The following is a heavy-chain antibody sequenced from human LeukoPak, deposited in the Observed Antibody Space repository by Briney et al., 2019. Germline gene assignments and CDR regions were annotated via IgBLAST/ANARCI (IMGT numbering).Heavy chain of an antibody. J-gene: IGHJ4*02. Sequence: ASVKVSCKASGYTFTGYYMHWVRQAPGQGLEWMGWINPNSGGTNYAQKFQGRVTMTRDTSIIVYMDLSRLRSDDTAVYYCARGAHYHDSSDGYDYWGQGTLVTASS. CDR2: INPNSGGT. V-gene: IGHV1-2*02. CDR1: GYTFTGYY. CDR3: ARGAHYHDSSDGYDY. D-gene: IGHD3-22*01.